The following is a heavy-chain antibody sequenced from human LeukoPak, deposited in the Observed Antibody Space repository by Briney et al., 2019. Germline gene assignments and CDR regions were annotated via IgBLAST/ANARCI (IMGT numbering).Heavy chain of an antibody. CDR1: GGSFSGYY. J-gene: IGHJ4*02. V-gene: IGHV4-59*01. CDR2: IYYSGST. Sequence: KASETLSLTCAVYGGSFSGYYWSWIRQPPGKGLEWIGYIYYSGSTNYNPSLKSRVTISVDTSKNQFSLKLSSVTAADTAVYYCARGKSRYDYWGQGTLVTVSS. D-gene: IGHD3-9*01. CDR3: ARGKSRYDY.